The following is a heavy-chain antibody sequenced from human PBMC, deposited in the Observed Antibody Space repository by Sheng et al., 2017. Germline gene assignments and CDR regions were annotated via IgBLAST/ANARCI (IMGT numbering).Heavy chain of an antibody. J-gene: IGHJ4*02. CDR3: ARVLGTWENYFDY. Sequence: EVQLVESGGGLVQPGGSLRLSCAASGFTVSSNYMSWVRQAPGKGLEWVSVIYSGGSTYYADSVKGRFTISRDNSKNTLYLQMNSLRAEDMAVYYCARVLGTWENYFDYWGQGTLVTV. CDR1: GFTVSSNY. CDR2: IYSGGST. D-gene: IGHD1-26*01. V-gene: IGHV3-66*01.